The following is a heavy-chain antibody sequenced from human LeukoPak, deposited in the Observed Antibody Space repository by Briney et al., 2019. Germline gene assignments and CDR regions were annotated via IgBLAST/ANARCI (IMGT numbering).Heavy chain of an antibody. D-gene: IGHD2-15*01. J-gene: IGHJ4*02. CDR3: ARAGIGYCSGGSCYFDY. Sequence: ASVKVSCKASGYTFTSYYMHWVRQAPGQRLEWMGWINTNTGNPTYAQGFTGRFVFSLDTSVSTAYLQISSLKAEDTAVYYCARAGIGYCSGGSCYFDYWGQGTLVTVSS. CDR2: INTNTGNP. V-gene: IGHV7-4-1*02. CDR1: GYTFTSYY.